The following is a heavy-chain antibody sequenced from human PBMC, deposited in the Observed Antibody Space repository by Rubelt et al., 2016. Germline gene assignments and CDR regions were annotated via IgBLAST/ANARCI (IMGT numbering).Heavy chain of an antibody. CDR1: GYTFTSYA. CDR2: INAGNGNT. V-gene: IGHV1-3*01. Sequence: QVQLVQSGAEVKKPGASVKVSCKASGYTFTSYAMHWVRQAPGQRLEWMGWINAGNGNTKYSQKFQGRVTITRDTTARTAYMELSSLRSEDTAVYYCARYYYGSGSYLGNFDYWGQGTLVTVSS. CDR3: ARYYYGSGSYLGNFDY. J-gene: IGHJ4*02. D-gene: IGHD3-10*01.